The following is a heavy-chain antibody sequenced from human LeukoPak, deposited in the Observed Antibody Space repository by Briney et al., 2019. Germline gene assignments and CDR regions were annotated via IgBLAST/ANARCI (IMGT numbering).Heavy chain of an antibody. Sequence: PSETLSLTCAVYGGSFSGYYWSWIRQPPGKGLEWIGEISHSGGTDYNPSLKSRVTISVDTSRDQFSLKVSSVTAADTAVYYCARGRHWGAGADYWGQGTLVTVSS. D-gene: IGHD7-27*01. CDR2: ISHSGGT. V-gene: IGHV4-34*01. CDR3: ARGRHWGAGADY. CDR1: GGSFSGYY. J-gene: IGHJ4*02.